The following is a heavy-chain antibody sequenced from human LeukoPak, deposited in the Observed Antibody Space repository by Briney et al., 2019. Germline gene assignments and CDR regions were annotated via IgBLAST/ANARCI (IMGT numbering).Heavy chain of an antibody. CDR1: GYSFTSYD. J-gene: IGHJ3*02. V-gene: IGHV1-8*01. CDR3: ARGRDYYGSGSPNDAFDI. D-gene: IGHD3-10*01. CDR2: MNPNSGNT. Sequence: ASVKVSCKVFGYSFTSYDINWVRQATGQGLEWMGWMNPNSGNTGYAQKFQGRVTMTRNTSISTAYMELSSLRSEDTAVYYCARGRDYYGSGSPNDAFDIWGQGTMVTVSS.